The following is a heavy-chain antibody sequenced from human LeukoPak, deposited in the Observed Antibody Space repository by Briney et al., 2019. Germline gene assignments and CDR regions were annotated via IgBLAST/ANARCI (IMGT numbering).Heavy chain of an antibody. CDR2: INYSGST. D-gene: IGHD2-21*01. CDR3: AREMDAHPRIVV. CDR1: GGSISSGGYR. J-gene: IGHJ1*01. Sequence: PSETLSLTCAVSGGSISSGGYRWTWIRQYPGKGLEWIGYINYSGSTYYNPSLKSRVIISVDTSKNQFSLNLSSVTPADTAVYYCAREMDAHPRIVVWGQGTLVTVSS. V-gene: IGHV4-31*11.